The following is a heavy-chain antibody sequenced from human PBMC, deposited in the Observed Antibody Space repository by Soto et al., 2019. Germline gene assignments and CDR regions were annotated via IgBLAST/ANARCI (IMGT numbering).Heavy chain of an antibody. D-gene: IGHD3-10*01. CDR1: GFTFSSYV. CDR2: ISGSGGST. V-gene: IGHV3-23*01. CDR3: AKGVFPWFGESPICFEP. J-gene: IGHJ5*02. Sequence: GSLRLSCAASGFTFSSYVMSWVRQAPGKGLEWVSAISGSGGSTYYAGSVKGRITISRDNSKNTLYLQMKSPRAEDMAVYYCAKGVFPWFGESPICFEPWGQGTLVTVSS.